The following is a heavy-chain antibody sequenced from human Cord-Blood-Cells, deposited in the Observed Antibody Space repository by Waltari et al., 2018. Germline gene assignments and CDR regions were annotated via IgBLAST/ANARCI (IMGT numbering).Heavy chain of an antibody. Sequence: QVQLQESGPGLVKPSQTLSLTCTVSGGSISSGGYYWSWIRQHPGKGLVWSVYIDYSGSTYDNPSLKSRVTISVDTSKNQFSRKLGAVTAADTAVYYCAREGRNYYGSGSYDYWGQGTLVTVSS. CDR2: IDYSGST. CDR3: AREGRNYYGSGSYDY. V-gene: IGHV4-31*03. CDR1: GGSISSGGYY. J-gene: IGHJ4*02. D-gene: IGHD3-10*01.